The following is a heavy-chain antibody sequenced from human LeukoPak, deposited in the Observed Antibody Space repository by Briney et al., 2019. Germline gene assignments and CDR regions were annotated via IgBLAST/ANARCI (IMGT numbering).Heavy chain of an antibody. Sequence: PGGSLRLSCAASGSAFSDFYMFWIRQAPGPGLELISYISNSGSSLYYADSVKGRFTISRDNDKNLLYLQMNSLRADDTAVYYCARDALGSYDYWGQGTLVTVSS. CDR1: GSAFSDFY. J-gene: IGHJ4*02. CDR3: ARDALGSYDY. D-gene: IGHD3-10*01. CDR2: ISNSGSSL. V-gene: IGHV3-11*01.